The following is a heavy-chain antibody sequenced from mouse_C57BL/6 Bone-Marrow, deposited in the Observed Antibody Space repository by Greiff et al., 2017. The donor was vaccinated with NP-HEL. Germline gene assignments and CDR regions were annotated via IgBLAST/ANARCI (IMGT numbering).Heavy chain of an antibody. CDR3: ARSSITTVVPRWYFDV. Sequence: QVQLQQPGTELVKPGASVKLSCKASGYTFTSYWMPWVKQRPGQGLEWIGNINPSNGGTNYNEKFKSKATLTVDKSSSTAYMQLSSLTSEDSAVYYCARSSITTVVPRWYFDVWGTGTTVTVSS. CDR2: INPSNGGT. J-gene: IGHJ1*03. V-gene: IGHV1-53*01. D-gene: IGHD1-1*01. CDR1: GYTFTSYW.